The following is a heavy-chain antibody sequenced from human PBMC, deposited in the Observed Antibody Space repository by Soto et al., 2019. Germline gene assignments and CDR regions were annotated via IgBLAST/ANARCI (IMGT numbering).Heavy chain of an antibody. D-gene: IGHD3-10*01. J-gene: IGHJ4*02. Sequence: QVQLVQYGAEVKTPGSSVKVSCTASGDTFNFYTLSWVRQAPGQGLEWMGRIIPMLGMSNDAQKFQGRVTMIADKSTRTVYMVLSGLRSEDTALYYCATNYGSGSTHFDNWGQGTLVTVSS. V-gene: IGHV1-69*02. CDR1: GDTFNFYT. CDR3: ATNYGSGSTHFDN. CDR2: IIPMLGMS.